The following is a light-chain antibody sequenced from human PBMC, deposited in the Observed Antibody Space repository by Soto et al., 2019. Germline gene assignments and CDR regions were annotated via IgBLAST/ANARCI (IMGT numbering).Light chain of an antibody. CDR2: DAS. CDR3: QQYGTSPWT. CDR1: QSVGSSY. V-gene: IGKV3-20*01. J-gene: IGKJ1*01. Sequence: EIVLTQSPGTLSLSPGERATLSCRASQSVGSSYLAWYQQKPGQAPRLLIYDASTRDTGIQDRFSGGASGTYFTLTSSRLEHVDFAVYYCQQYGTSPWTFVQGTKVEIK.